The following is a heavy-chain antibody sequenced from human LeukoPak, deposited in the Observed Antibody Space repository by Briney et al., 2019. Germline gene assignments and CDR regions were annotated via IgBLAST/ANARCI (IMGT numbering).Heavy chain of an antibody. V-gene: IGHV4-59*01. J-gene: IGHJ6*03. CDR1: GGSIRNYY. D-gene: IGHD3-22*01. CDR3: ARSSEGRYYYDSSGFSYYYYYMDV. Sequence: SETLSLTCTVSGGSIRNYYWSWIRQPPGKGLEWIGYIYYSGSTYYNPSLRSRVTISVDTSKNQFSLKLSSVTAADTAVYYCARSSEGRYYYDSSGFSYYYYYMDVWGKGTTVTISS. CDR2: IYYSGST.